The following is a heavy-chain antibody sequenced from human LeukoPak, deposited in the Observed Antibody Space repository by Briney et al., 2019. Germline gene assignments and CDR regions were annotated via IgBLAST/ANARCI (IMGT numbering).Heavy chain of an antibody. Sequence: GGSLRLSCAASGSTFNTYGMYWVRQAPGKGLEWVALIWHDGGTKYYGDSVKGRFTISRDNSKNTVYLEMNSLRAEDTAIYYCARDQAHGSGGYSGGYFDCWGQGALVTVSS. V-gene: IGHV3-33*01. CDR2: IWHDGGTK. CDR1: GSTFNTYG. D-gene: IGHD3-10*01. CDR3: ARDQAHGSGGYSGGYFDC. J-gene: IGHJ4*02.